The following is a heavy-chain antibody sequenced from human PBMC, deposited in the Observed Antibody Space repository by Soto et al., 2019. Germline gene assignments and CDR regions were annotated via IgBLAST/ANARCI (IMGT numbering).Heavy chain of an antibody. CDR1: GYSFTTYW. Sequence: PGESLKISCKGSGYSFTTYWIGWVRQMPGKGLEWMGIIYPGDSDTRYSPSFQGQVTISADKSISTAYLQWSSLKASDTAMYYCARLSCDSSGYFYCYFDYRGQGALVTVSS. CDR2: IYPGDSDT. CDR3: ARLSCDSSGYFYCYFDY. V-gene: IGHV5-51*01. J-gene: IGHJ4*02. D-gene: IGHD3-22*01.